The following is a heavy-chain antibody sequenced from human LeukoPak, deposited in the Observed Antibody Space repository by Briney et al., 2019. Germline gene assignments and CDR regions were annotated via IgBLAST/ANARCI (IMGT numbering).Heavy chain of an antibody. Sequence: ASVKVSCKASGYTFTSYGISWVRQAPGQGLEGMGRISAYNGNTNYAQKLQGRVTMTTDTSTSTAYMELRSLRSDDTAVYYCARDRRSSGWYLQRGHFQHWGQGTLVTVSS. CDR1: GYTFTSYG. CDR3: ARDRRSSGWYLQRGHFQH. CDR2: ISAYNGNT. D-gene: IGHD6-19*01. V-gene: IGHV1-18*01. J-gene: IGHJ1*01.